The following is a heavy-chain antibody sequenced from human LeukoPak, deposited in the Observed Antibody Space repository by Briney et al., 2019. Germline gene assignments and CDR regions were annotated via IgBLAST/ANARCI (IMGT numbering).Heavy chain of an antibody. V-gene: IGHV3-9*03. Sequence: QPGGSLRLSCAASGFTFDDYAMHWVRQAPGKGREWVSGIRWNSGSIGYADSVKGRFTISRDNAKNSLYLQMNSLRAEAMALYYCAKGSAYMATITEFDYWGQGALVTVSS. CDR2: IRWNSGSI. J-gene: IGHJ4*02. CDR1: GFTFDDYA. CDR3: AKGSAYMATITEFDY. D-gene: IGHD5-24*01.